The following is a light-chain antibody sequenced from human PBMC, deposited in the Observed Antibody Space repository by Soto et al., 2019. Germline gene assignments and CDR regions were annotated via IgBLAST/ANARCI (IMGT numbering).Light chain of an antibody. J-gene: IGKJ3*01. CDR2: TAS. CDR1: QAIGNS. V-gene: IGKV1-9*01. Sequence: DIQLTQSPSFLSASVGDRVTITCRASQAIGNSLAWYEQQPGKAPKLLIHTASTLGSVVPSRFSGSGSGTEFTLTISNLQPEDLATYYCKQLRSYPPSFGPGTKVDF. CDR3: KQLRSYPPS.